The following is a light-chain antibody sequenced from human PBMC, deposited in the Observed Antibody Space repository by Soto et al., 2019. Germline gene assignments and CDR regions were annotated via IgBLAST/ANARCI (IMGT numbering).Light chain of an antibody. J-gene: IGKJ1*01. V-gene: IGKV3-20*01. CDR2: GAS. Sequence: EIVFTQSPGTLSLYLEEIATLSCRASQSVSSSYLAWYQQKPGQAPSLLIYGASRRATGIPDRFSGSGSGTDFTLTISRLEPEDFAVYYCQQFGSSPWTFGQGTKVDIK. CDR3: QQFGSSPWT. CDR1: QSVSSSY.